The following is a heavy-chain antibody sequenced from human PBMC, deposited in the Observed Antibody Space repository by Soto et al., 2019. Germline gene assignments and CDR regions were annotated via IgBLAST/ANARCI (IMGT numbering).Heavy chain of an antibody. J-gene: IGHJ5*02. CDR2: IYYSGST. Sequence: PSETLSLTCAGSGVSINSYYWSWIRQPPGKGLEWIGYIYYSGSTNYNPSLKSRVTISVDTSKNQFSLKLSSVTAADTAVYYCARDGQCYDSRGYYPWGQGIQVTVSS. D-gene: IGHD3-22*01. V-gene: IGHV4-59*12. CDR1: GVSINSYY. CDR3: ARDGQCYDSRGYYP.